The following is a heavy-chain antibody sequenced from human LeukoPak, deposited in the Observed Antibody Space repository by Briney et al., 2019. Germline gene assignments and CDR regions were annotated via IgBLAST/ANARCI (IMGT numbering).Heavy chain of an antibody. CDR3: ARGGNDYVWGSYRFWDY. Sequence: GASVKVSCKASGGTFGSYAISWVRQAPGQGLEWMGRIIPILGIANYAQKFQGRVTITADKSTSTAYMELSSLRSEDTAVYYCARGGNDYVWGSYRFWDYWGQGTLVTVSS. J-gene: IGHJ4*02. CDR1: GGTFGSYA. CDR2: IIPILGIA. V-gene: IGHV1-69*04. D-gene: IGHD3-16*02.